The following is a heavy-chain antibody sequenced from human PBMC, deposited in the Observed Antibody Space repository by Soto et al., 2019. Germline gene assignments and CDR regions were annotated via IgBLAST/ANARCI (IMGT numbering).Heavy chain of an antibody. Sequence: QVQLVQSGAEVKKPGASVKVSCKASGYTFTSYGISWVRQAPGQGLEWMGWISAYNGNTNYAQKLQGRVTMTTDPSASKAYTELRSVRSDDTAVYYCARDSYCSGGSCYHFDYWGQGTLVTVSS. CDR1: GYTFTSYG. CDR3: ARDSYCSGGSCYHFDY. V-gene: IGHV1-18*01. CDR2: ISAYNGNT. D-gene: IGHD2-15*01. J-gene: IGHJ4*02.